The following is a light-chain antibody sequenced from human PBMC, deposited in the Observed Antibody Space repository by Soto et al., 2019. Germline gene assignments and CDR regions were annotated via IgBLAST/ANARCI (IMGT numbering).Light chain of an antibody. J-gene: IGKJ1*01. CDR1: QSVSSSY. Sequence: EIVLTQSPGTLSLSPGERATLSCRASQSVSSSYLAWYQQKPGQAPRLFIYASSIRATGIPDRFSGSGSGTYFTLTISRLEPDDFDVYYCQQYGLAPRTFGRVTKVEIK. V-gene: IGKV3-20*01. CDR2: ASS. CDR3: QQYGLAPRT.